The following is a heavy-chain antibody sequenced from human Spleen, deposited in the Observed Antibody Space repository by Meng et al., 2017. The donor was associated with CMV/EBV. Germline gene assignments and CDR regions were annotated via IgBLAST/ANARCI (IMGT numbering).Heavy chain of an antibody. CDR3: ARAFY. V-gene: IGHV3-15*01. CDR1: GFIFSYAW. CDR2: IRGKTDGGTT. J-gene: IGHJ4*02. Sequence: FLTLCCAASGFIFSYAWMSWVRQAQGKGLEWIGHIRGKTDGGTTDYAAPVRGRFTIARDDSKNTLYLQMDGLKTEDTAVYYCARAFYWGQGVLVTVSS.